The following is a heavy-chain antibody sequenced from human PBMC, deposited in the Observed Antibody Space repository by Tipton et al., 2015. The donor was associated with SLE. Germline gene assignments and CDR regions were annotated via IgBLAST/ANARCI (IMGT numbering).Heavy chain of an antibody. CDR3: ARTGYSSSWYGSPFDY. J-gene: IGHJ3*01. V-gene: IGHV4-34*01. CDR1: GGSFSGYY. D-gene: IGHD6-13*01. CDR2: INHSGST. Sequence: TLSLTCAVYGGSFSGYYWSWIRQPPGKGLEWIGEINHSGSTNYNPSLKSRVTISVDTSKNQFSLKLSSVTAADTAVYYCARTGYSSSWYGSPFDYWGQGTMVTVSS.